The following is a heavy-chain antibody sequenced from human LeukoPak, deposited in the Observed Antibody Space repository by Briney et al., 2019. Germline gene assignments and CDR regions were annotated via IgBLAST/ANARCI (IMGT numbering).Heavy chain of an antibody. J-gene: IGHJ4*02. CDR1: GFTFDDYA. Sequence: GRSLRLSCAASGFTFDDYAMHGVRQAPGKGLEWVSGISWNSGSIGYADSVKGRFTISRDNAKNSLYLQMNSLRAEDTALYYCAKDRVAVAEGYFDYWGQGTLVTVSS. CDR2: ISWNSGSI. V-gene: IGHV3-9*01. CDR3: AKDRVAVAEGYFDY. D-gene: IGHD6-19*01.